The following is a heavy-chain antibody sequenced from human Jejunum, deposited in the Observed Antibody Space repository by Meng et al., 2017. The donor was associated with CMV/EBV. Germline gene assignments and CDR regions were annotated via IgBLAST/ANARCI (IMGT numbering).Heavy chain of an antibody. CDR1: FKNHA. Sequence: FKNHAMTWVRQAPGKGLEWVASITNSGGDKKSADSVKGRFIISRDNSKNTLYLQMNNVRAEDAAIYFCAKGKSYCISTSCAKFDSWGRGTRVTVSS. J-gene: IGHJ5*01. CDR3: AKGKSYCISTSCAKFDS. CDR2: ITNSGGDK. D-gene: IGHD2-2*01. V-gene: IGHV3-23*01.